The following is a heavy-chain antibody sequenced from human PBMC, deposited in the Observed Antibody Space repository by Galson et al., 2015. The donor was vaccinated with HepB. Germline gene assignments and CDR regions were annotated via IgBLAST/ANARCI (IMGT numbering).Heavy chain of an antibody. D-gene: IGHD1-26*01. Sequence: SVKVSCKESGYTFTSYYMHWVRQAPGQGLEWMGIINPSGGSTRYAQKFQGRVTMTRDTSTSTVYMDLSSLRSEDTAVYYCARPQMVGPTTNYYYGMDVWGQGTTVTVSS. J-gene: IGHJ6*02. CDR3: ARPQMVGPTTNYYYGMDV. CDR2: INPSGGST. CDR1: GYTFTSYY. V-gene: IGHV1-46*03.